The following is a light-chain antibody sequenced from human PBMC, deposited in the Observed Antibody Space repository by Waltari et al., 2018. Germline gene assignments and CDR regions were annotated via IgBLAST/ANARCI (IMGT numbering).Light chain of an antibody. CDR3: QQVDGYPLT. J-gene: IGKJ4*01. V-gene: IGKV1-9*01. CDR2: GAS. CDR1: QGIRSY. Sequence: IQLTQSPSSLSASVGDRVTITCRASQGIRSYLAWYQQEPGKAPKLLIYGASTLKSGVPSRFSGSGSGTDFTLTISSLQPEDFATYFCQQVDGYPLTFGGGTKVEI.